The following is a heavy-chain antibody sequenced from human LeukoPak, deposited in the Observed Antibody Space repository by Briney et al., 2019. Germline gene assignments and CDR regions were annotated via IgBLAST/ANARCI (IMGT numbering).Heavy chain of an antibody. J-gene: IGHJ5*02. CDR1: GGSISRSRDY. CDR3: AKGAGGFSYYNWFDP. D-gene: IGHD5-18*01. V-gene: IGHV4-39*07. Sequence: SETLSLTCTVSGGSISRSRDYWGWIRQPPGKGLEWIGSIYYSGTTHYSPSLESRVTISVDTSKNQFSLKLASVTAADTAIYYCAKGAGGFSYYNWFDPWGQGTLVTVSS. CDR2: IYYSGTT.